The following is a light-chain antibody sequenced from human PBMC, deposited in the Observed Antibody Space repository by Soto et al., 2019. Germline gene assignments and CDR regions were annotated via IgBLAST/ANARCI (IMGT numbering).Light chain of an antibody. CDR1: SSDVGAYNY. CDR2: DVS. CDR3: NSYRTSSTRYV. J-gene: IGLJ1*01. Sequence: QSVLTQPASVSGSLGQSITISCIGTSSDVGAYNYVSWYQLHPGKAPKPIIYDVSYRPSGVPNRFSGSKSGNTASLTISGLQAADEADYYCNSYRTSSTRYVFGTGTKVTVL. V-gene: IGLV2-14*01.